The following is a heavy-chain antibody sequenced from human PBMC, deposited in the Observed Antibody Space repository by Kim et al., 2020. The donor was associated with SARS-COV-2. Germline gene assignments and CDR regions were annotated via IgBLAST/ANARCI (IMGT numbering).Heavy chain of an antibody. J-gene: IGHJ4*02. D-gene: IGHD6-25*01. Sequence: ASVKVSCKASGYTFTSYGISWVRQAPGQGLEWMGWISAYNGNTNYAQKLQGRVTMTTDTSTSTAYMELRSLRSDDTAVYYCARDFTERFITRGGSAAIEYWGQGTLVTVSS. CDR1: GYTFTSYG. V-gene: IGHV1-18*01. CDR2: ISAYNGNT. CDR3: ARDFTERFITRGGSAAIEY.